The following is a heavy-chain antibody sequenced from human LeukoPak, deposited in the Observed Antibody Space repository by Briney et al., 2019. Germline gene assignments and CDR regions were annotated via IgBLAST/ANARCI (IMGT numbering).Heavy chain of an antibody. D-gene: IGHD2-15*01. V-gene: IGHV1-2*02. J-gene: IGHJ4*02. Sequence: ASVKVSCKASGYTFTGYYMHWVRQAPGQGLEWMGWINPNSGGTNYAQKFQGRVTMTRDTSISTAYTELSRLRSDDTAVYYCAREKGGYGGNYFDYWGQGTLVTVSS. CDR3: AREKGGYGGNYFDY. CDR2: INPNSGGT. CDR1: GYTFTGYY.